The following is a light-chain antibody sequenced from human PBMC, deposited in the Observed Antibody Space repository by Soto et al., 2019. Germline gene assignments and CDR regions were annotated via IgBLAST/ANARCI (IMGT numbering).Light chain of an antibody. CDR2: DAS. CDR1: QSVSGNY. V-gene: IGKV3D-20*02. Sequence: EIVFKVSPGALSLSPREGATLSCRASQSVSGNYLAWYQQKPGQAPRLLIYDASIRATGVPARFSGSGSGTDFSLTISSLEPEDVAVYYCQQRSPWPPMTFGQGTRLEIK. J-gene: IGKJ5*01. CDR3: QQRSPWPPMT.